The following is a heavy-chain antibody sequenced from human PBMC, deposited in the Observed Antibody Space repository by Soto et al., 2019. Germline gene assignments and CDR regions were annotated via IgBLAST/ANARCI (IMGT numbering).Heavy chain of an antibody. Sequence: EVQLLESGGGLVQPGGSLRLSCAASGFTFSSYAMSWVRQAPGKGLEWISAVSGSGGSTYYADSVKGQFTISRDNSKDTLYLQMNNLRAEDTAVYYCAKPPDYNWNDYWGQGTLVTVSS. D-gene: IGHD1-20*01. J-gene: IGHJ4*02. CDR3: AKPPDYNWNDY. CDR1: GFTFSSYA. CDR2: VSGSGGST. V-gene: IGHV3-23*01.